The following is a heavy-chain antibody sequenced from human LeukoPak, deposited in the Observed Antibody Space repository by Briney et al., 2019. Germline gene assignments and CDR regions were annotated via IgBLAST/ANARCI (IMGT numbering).Heavy chain of an antibody. Sequence: PGGSLRLSCAASGFTFSSYSMNWVRQAPGKGLEWVSYISSSSSTIYYADSVKGRFTISRDNAKNSLYLQMNSLRAEDTAVYYCARDQHFMTTGSLGGFDPWGQGTLVTVSS. CDR1: GFTFSSYS. D-gene: IGHD4-17*01. CDR2: ISSSSSTI. J-gene: IGHJ5*02. CDR3: ARDQHFMTTGSLGGFDP. V-gene: IGHV3-48*04.